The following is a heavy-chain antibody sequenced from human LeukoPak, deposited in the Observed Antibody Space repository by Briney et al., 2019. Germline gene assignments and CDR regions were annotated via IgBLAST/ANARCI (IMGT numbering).Heavy chain of an antibody. D-gene: IGHD6-19*01. J-gene: IGHJ4*02. Sequence: SETLSLTCTVSGGSISSSSYYWGWIRQPPGKGLEWIGSIYYSGSTYYNPSLKSRVTISVDTSKNQFSLKLSSVTAADTAVYYCARVLGGAVAGISFQVDYFDYWGQGTLVTVSS. CDR2: IYYSGST. V-gene: IGHV4-39*07. CDR3: ARVLGGAVAGISFQVDYFDY. CDR1: GGSISSSSYY.